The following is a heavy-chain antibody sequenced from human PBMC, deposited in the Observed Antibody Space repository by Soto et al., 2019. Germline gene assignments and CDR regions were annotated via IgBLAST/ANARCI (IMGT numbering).Heavy chain of an antibody. CDR2: ISAYNGNT. Sequence: ASVKVSCKASGGTFTSYGISWVRQAPGQGLEWMGWISAYNGNTNYAQKLQGRVTMTTDTSTSTAYMELRSLRSDDTAVYYCARAQTWNKVYYYYSGMDVGAQGTTVPVSS. CDR3: ARAQTWNKVYYYYSGMDV. CDR1: GGTFTSYG. V-gene: IGHV1-18*01. D-gene: IGHD1-1*01. J-gene: IGHJ6*02.